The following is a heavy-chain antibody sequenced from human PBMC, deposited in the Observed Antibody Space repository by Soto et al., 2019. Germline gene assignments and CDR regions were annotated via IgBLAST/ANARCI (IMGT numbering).Heavy chain of an antibody. D-gene: IGHD5-18*01. CDR3: ARTSMQSRGYSYGHGGMDV. Sequence: EVQLVQSGAEVKKPGESLRISCKGSGYSFTSYWISWERQMPGKGLEWMGRIDPSDSYTNYSPSFQGHVTISADKSISTAYLQWSSLKASDTAMYYCARTSMQSRGYSYGHGGMDVWGQGTTVTVSS. CDR2: IDPSDSYT. CDR1: GYSFTSYW. V-gene: IGHV5-10-1*01. J-gene: IGHJ6*02.